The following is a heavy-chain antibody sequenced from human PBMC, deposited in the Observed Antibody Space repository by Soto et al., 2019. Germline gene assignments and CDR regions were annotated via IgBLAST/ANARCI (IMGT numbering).Heavy chain of an antibody. V-gene: IGHV3-21*01. CDR1: GFTFSSYS. CDR2: ISSSSSYI. Sequence: GGSLRLSCAASGFTFSSYSMNWVRQAPGKGLEWVSSISSSSSYIYYADSGKGRFTISRDNAKNSLYLQMNSLRAEDTAVYYCASLTGDDAFDIWGQGTMVTVSS. CDR3: ASLTGDDAFDI. J-gene: IGHJ3*02. D-gene: IGHD7-27*01.